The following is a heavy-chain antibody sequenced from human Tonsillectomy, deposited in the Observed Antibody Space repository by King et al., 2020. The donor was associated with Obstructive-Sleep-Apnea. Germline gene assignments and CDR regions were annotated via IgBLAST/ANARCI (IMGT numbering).Heavy chain of an antibody. CDR3: AGEGRGGYADS. V-gene: IGHV3-7*03. CDR2: IKQDGSEK. D-gene: IGHD2-2*01. Sequence: VQLVESGGGLVQPGGSPRLSCAASGFTFSSYWMSWVRQAPGKGLEWVANIKQDGSEKYYVDSVKGRFTISRDNAKNSLYLQMNSLRVEDTAVYYCAGEGRGGYADSWGEGTLVPVS. J-gene: IGHJ1*01. CDR1: GFTFSSYW.